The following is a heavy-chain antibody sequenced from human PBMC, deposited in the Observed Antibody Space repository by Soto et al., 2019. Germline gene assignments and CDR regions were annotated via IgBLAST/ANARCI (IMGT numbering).Heavy chain of an antibody. Sequence: QGQLVESGGGVVQPGRSLRLSCAASGFTFSNYGMHWVRQAPGKGLEWVAVISYYGSNKYYADSVKGRFTISRDNSKNTLYLQMNSLRAEDTAVYYCAKDLGSGRYVFDAFDIWGQVTMVTVSS. CDR2: ISYYGSNK. CDR1: GFTFSNYG. V-gene: IGHV3-30*18. J-gene: IGHJ3*02. D-gene: IGHD1-26*01. CDR3: AKDLGSGRYVFDAFDI.